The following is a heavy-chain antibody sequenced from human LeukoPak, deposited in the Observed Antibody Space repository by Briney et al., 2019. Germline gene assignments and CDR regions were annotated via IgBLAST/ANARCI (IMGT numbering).Heavy chain of an antibody. J-gene: IGHJ4*02. CDR1: GFTVSSNY. CDR2: IYSGGST. Sequence: GGSLRVSCAASGFTVSSNYMSWVRQAPGKGLEWVSSIYSGGSTYYADSVKGRFTISRDNSKNTLYLQMNSLRAEDTAVYYCAKDGRGYSYGYYYWGQGTLVTVSS. CDR3: AKDGRGYSYGYYY. V-gene: IGHV3-53*05. D-gene: IGHD5-18*01.